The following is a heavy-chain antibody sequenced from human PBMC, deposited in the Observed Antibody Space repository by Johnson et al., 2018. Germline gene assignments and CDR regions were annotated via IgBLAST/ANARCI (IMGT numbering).Heavy chain of an antibody. D-gene: IGHD3-22*01. CDR3: VKDLHYYDGSGYFNRAH. J-gene: IGHJ1*01. Sequence: VQLVQSGGGLVQPGRSLRLSCVASGFTFDDYAMHWVRQVPGKGLEWVSGITWNSGRKGYADPVEGRFTIARDNAKTSLYLQMDSLRAEDTAFYYCVKDLHYYDGSGYFNRAHWGQGTLVTVSS. CDR2: ITWNSGRK. V-gene: IGHV3-9*01. CDR1: GFTFDDYA.